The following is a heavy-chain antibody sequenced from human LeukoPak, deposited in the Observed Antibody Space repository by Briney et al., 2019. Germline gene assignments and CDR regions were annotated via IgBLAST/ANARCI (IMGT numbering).Heavy chain of an antibody. J-gene: IGHJ4*02. CDR2: ISGGGETT. CDR3: AKQLTAGGYYFDY. Sequence: GGSLRLSCAASGFTFSSYAMSWVRQAPGEGLEWVSGISGGGETTYYADSVKGRFTISRDNSKNTLYLQMNSLRAEDTTVYYCAKQLTAGGYYFDYWAREPWSPSPQ. D-gene: IGHD6-13*01. CDR1: GFTFSSYA. V-gene: IGHV3-23*01.